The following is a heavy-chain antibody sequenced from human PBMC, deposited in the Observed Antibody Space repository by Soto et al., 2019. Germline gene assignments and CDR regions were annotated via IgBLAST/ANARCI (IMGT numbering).Heavy chain of an antibody. CDR1: GGTLRSDNW. CDR3: ARVFSGSYSDY. D-gene: IGHD1-26*01. CDR2: IFHSGST. Sequence: SQTLSHTCAVSGGTLRSDNWWSWVRQPPGKGLEWVGEIFHSGSTNYNPSLKTRVTISVDKPKNQFSLKLSSVTAADTAVYYCARVFSGSYSDYWGQGTLVTVS. V-gene: IGHV4-4*02. J-gene: IGHJ4*02.